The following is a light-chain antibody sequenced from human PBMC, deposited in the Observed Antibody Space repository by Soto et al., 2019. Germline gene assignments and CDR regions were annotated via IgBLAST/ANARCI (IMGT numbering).Light chain of an antibody. J-gene: IGKJ5*01. CDR2: DAY. Sequence: EVVLTQSPVTLSLSPGERATLSCRASQSFRGLLAWYQQKPGQAPRLLIYDAYNRATGIPPRFSGSGSGTDFTLTISSLEPEDAAVYYCQQRHIWPITFGQGTRLESK. V-gene: IGKV3-11*01. CDR3: QQRHIWPIT. CDR1: QSFRGL.